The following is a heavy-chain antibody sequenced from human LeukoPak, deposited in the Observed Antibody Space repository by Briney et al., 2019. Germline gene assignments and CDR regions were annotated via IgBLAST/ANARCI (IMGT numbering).Heavy chain of an antibody. J-gene: IGHJ1*01. CDR1: GFTFGSYG. Sequence: EGSLRLSCAASGFTFGSYGMSWVRQAPGKGLEWVSFITPNADRTSYADSVEGRFTISRDNPRNTLYMQMNSLRDEDTALYYCAIMHGYYDGSGYWVRWGQGTLVTVSP. V-gene: IGHV3-23*01. CDR3: AIMHGYYDGSGYWVR. D-gene: IGHD3-22*01. CDR2: ITPNADRT.